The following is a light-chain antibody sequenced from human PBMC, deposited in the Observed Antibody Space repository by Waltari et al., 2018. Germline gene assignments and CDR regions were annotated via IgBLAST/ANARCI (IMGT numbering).Light chain of an antibody. CDR2: DVS. J-gene: IGLJ2*01. V-gene: IGLV2-14*03. CDR1: SNDVGYNNY. CDR3: SSYTSSSTLL. Sequence: QSALTQPASVSGSPGQSITISCTGTSNDVGYNNYVCWYQQHPGKAPKLMIYDVSKRPSGIADRFSGSRSGNTASLTISVLQADDEADYYCSSYTSSSTLLFGGGTKVTVL.